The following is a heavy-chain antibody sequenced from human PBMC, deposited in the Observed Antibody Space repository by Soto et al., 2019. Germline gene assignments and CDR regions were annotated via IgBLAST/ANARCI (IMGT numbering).Heavy chain of an antibody. CDR1: GGSISGNYIY. CDR2: ISYSGTT. CDR3: ARHFSVDYFDY. Sequence: PSETLSLTCTVSGGSISGNYIYWGWIRQPPGKGLEWIASISYSGTTNSNPSLKSRVTLSVDTSKNQFSLRLTSVTAADTAVYYCARHFSVDYFDYWGQGALVTVSS. V-gene: IGHV4-39*01. J-gene: IGHJ4*02.